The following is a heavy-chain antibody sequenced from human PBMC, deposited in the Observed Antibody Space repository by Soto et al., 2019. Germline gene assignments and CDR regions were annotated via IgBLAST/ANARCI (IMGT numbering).Heavy chain of an antibody. J-gene: IGHJ5*02. CDR3: VKHSEYQLLSWFDP. Sequence: HPGGSLRLSCAASGFTFSTYAMSWVRQAPGKGLEWVSGISAGGGNTFYADSVRGRFTISRDNSKNTLDLQMSSLRAEDAALYFCVKHSEYQLLSWFDPWGQGTLVTVSS. CDR1: GFTFSTYA. CDR2: ISAGGGNT. D-gene: IGHD2-2*01. V-gene: IGHV3-23*01.